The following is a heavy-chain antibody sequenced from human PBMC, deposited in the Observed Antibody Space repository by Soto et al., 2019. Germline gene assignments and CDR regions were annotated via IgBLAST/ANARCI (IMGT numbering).Heavy chain of an antibody. J-gene: IGHJ5*02. CDR2: INPNSGGT. CDR1: GYTFTGYY. CDR3: ARDAANIVAAFGRTSNCIDL. D-gene: IGHD2-15*01. V-gene: IGHV1-2*02. Sequence: ASVKVSCKASGYTFTGYYMHWVRQAPGQGLEWMGWINPNSGGTSYAQKFQGRATMTRDTSISTSYMELSSLRSDDTAVYYCARDAANIVAAFGRTSNCIDLWGQGSLVTLST.